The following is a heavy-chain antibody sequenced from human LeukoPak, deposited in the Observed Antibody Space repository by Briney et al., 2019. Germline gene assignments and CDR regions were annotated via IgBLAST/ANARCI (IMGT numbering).Heavy chain of an antibody. Sequence: GGSLRLSCAASGLTFRSYWMTWVRQAPGKGLEWVATIKYDGSETYYVDSVRGRFSISRDNAKNSLYLQMNSLRAEDTAVYYCERESTLSNYWGQGTLVTVSS. J-gene: IGHJ4*02. V-gene: IGHV3-7*04. CDR2: IKYDGSET. CDR3: ERESTLSNY. D-gene: IGHD3-16*01. CDR1: GLTFRSYW.